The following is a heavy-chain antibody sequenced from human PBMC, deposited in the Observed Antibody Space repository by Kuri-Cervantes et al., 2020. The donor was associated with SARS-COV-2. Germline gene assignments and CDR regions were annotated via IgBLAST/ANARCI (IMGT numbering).Heavy chain of an antibody. CDR2: ISSSSSYI. V-gene: IGHV3-21*04. D-gene: IGHD3-3*01. J-gene: IGHJ5*02. CDR3: AKDHLNVPEWLTGWFDP. CDR1: GFTFSSYS. Sequence: GGSLRLSCAASGFTFSSYSMNWVRQAPGKGLEWVSSISSSSSYIYYADSVKGRFTISRDNSKNTLYLQMNSLRAEDTAVYYCAKDHLNVPEWLTGWFDPWGQGTLVTVSS.